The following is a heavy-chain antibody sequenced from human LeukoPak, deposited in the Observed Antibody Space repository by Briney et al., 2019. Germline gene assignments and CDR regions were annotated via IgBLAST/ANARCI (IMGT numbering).Heavy chain of an antibody. J-gene: IGHJ4*02. D-gene: IGHD4-11*01. CDR2: IYPGDSDT. CDR3: ARRMTAVTTGTSYDH. V-gene: IGHV5-51*01. Sequence: GESLKISCQGSGYRFTNYWIGWVRQMPGNGLEWMGIIYPGDSDTRYSPSFQGQVTMSADKSISTAYLQWSSLKASDSGMYYCARRMTAVTTGTSYDHWGQGTLVTVSS. CDR1: GYRFTNYW.